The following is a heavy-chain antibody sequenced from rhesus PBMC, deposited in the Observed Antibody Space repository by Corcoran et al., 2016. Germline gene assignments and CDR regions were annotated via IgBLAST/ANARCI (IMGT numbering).Heavy chain of an antibody. D-gene: IGHD2-2*01. J-gene: IGHJ4*01. CDR3: ASLYYALDY. CDR1: GGSFRRSW. V-gene: IGHV4-80*01. CDR2: INGNSGST. Sequence: QVQLQESGPGLVKPSATLSLSCAVSGGSFRRSWWRWIRQPPGKGLEWIGEINGNSGSTNYNPTLKSRVTISKDASKIQFSLKLSAVTAADTAVYYCASLYYALDYWGQGVLVTVSS.